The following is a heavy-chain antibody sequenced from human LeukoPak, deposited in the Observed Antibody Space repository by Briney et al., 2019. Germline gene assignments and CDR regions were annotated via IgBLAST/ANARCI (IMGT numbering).Heavy chain of an antibody. Sequence: SETLSLTCTVSGGSISSYYWSWIRQPAGKGLEWIGYIYYSGSTNYNPSLKSRVTISVDTSKNQFSLKLSSVTAADTAVYYCARDGRRSGSYPDWGQGTLVTVSS. CDR1: GGSISSYY. J-gene: IGHJ4*02. D-gene: IGHD1-26*01. V-gene: IGHV4-59*01. CDR3: ARDGRRSGSYPD. CDR2: IYYSGST.